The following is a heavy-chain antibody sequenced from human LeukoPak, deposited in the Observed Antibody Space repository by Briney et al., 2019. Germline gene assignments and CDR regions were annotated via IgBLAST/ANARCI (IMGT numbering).Heavy chain of an antibody. D-gene: IGHD3-3*01. CDR2: INKDGSET. CDR3: ARDDPAFGVVGDY. Sequence: GGSLRLSCAASGFTFSSYWMSWLRQAPGKGLEWVANINKDGSETYYVDSVKGRFTISRDNAKNSLHLQMNSLRVEDTAVYYCARDDPAFGVVGDYWGQGTPVTVSS. CDR1: GFTFSSYW. J-gene: IGHJ4*02. V-gene: IGHV3-7*03.